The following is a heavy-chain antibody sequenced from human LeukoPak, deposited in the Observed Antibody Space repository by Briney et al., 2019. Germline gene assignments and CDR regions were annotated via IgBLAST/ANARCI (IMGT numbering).Heavy chain of an antibody. D-gene: IGHD3-10*01. Sequence: PGGSLRLSCAASGFTFSSYWMSSVRQAPGKGLEWVANIKQDGSEKYYVDSVKGRFTISRDNAKNSLYLQMNSLRAEDTAVYYCARFKGFGRYYMDVWGKGTTVTVSS. V-gene: IGHV3-7*01. J-gene: IGHJ6*03. CDR1: GFTFSSYW. CDR3: ARFKGFGRYYMDV. CDR2: IKQDGSEK.